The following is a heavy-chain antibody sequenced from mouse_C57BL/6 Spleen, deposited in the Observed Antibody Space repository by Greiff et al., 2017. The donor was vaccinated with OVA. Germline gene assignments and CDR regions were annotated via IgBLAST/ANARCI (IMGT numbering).Heavy chain of an antibody. V-gene: IGHV1-76*01. J-gene: IGHJ4*01. Sequence: QVQLQQSGAELVRPGASVKLSCKASGYTFTDYYINWVKQRPGQGLEWIARIYPGSGNTYYNEKFKGKATLTAEKSSSTAYMQLSSLTSEDSAVYFCASRGTAQGMDYWGQGTSVTVSS. CDR3: ASRGTAQGMDY. CDR2: IYPGSGNT. D-gene: IGHD3-2*02. CDR1: GYTFTDYY.